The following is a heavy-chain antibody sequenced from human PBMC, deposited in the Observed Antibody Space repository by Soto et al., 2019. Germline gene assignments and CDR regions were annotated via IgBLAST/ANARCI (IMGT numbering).Heavy chain of an antibody. CDR3: ARDALFSYSSSWYSGALTGMDV. CDR2: INPNSGGT. J-gene: IGHJ6*02. Sequence: ASVKVSCKASGYTFTGYYMHWVRQAPGQGLEWMGWINPNSGGTNYAQKFQGRVTMTRDTSISTAYMELSRLRSDDTAVYYCARDALFSYSSSWYSGALTGMDVWGQGTTVTVSS. D-gene: IGHD6-13*01. V-gene: IGHV1-2*02. CDR1: GYTFTGYY.